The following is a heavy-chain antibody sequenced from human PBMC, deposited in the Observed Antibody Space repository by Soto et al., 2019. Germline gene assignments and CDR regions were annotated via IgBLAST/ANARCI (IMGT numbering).Heavy chain of an antibody. J-gene: IGHJ4*02. CDR2: IYSGGGT. Sequence: EVQLVESGGGLIQPGGSLRLSCAASEFTVSSNYMSWVRQAPGRGLEWVSVIYSGGGTSYADSVKGRFTISRDNSKNTLYLQMNVLRADDTRLSHSARGAASGWYYYFNLWGQGTLVTVSS. V-gene: IGHV3-53*01. D-gene: IGHD6-19*01. CDR1: EFTVSSNY. CDR3: ARGAASGWYYYFNL.